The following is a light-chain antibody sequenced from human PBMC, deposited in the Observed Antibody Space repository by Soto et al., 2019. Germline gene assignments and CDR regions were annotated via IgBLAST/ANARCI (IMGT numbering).Light chain of an antibody. Sequence: QSVLTQPPSVSGAPGQRVPISCTGSSSNIGAGYDVHWYQQLPGTAPKLLIYGNSNRPSGVPDRFSGSKSGTSASLAITGLQAEDEADYYCQSYDSSLSGSNVVFGGGTQLTVL. CDR2: GNS. J-gene: IGLJ2*01. CDR1: SSNIGAGYD. CDR3: QSYDSSLSGSNVV. V-gene: IGLV1-40*01.